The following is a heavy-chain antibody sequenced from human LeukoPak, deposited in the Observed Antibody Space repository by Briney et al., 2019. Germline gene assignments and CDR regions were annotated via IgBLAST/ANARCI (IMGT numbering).Heavy chain of an antibody. J-gene: IGHJ4*02. CDR2: INPSVGSI. V-gene: IGHV1-46*01. D-gene: IGHD5-12*01. CDR3: ARGYSGYESFDY. CDR1: GYTFTNYY. Sequence: GASVKVSCKASGYTFTNYYMHWVRQAPGQGLEWMGIINPSVGSISYAQKFQGRVTMTRDMSTSTVYMELSSLSSEDTAVYYCARGYSGYESFDYWGQGTLVTVSS.